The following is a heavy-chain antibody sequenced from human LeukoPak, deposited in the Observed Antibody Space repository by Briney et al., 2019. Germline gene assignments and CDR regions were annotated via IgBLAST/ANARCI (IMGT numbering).Heavy chain of an antibody. J-gene: IGHJ3*02. Sequence: GRSLRLSCAASGLIFEDYAMHSVRQAPGKGQEWVSGISCNSATLRYADSVKGRFTLSIDNGKNSLDLQMDSLRAEDRAFYYCAKGRVRGALGSFDIWGQGTMVTVSS. CDR2: ISCNSATL. V-gene: IGHV3-9*01. D-gene: IGHD3-10*01. CDR1: GLIFEDYA. CDR3: AKGRVRGALGSFDI.